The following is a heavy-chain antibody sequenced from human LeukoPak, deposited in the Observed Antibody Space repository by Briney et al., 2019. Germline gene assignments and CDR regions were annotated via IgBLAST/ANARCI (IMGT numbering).Heavy chain of an antibody. CDR1: GFSFISYG. Sequence: PGGSLRLACAAAGFSFISYGMHWVRQAPGKGLEWVAVIWYDGSNKYYADSVKGRFTISRDNSKNTLYLQMNSLRAEDTAVYYYATSGSHYRFEYRGQGTLVTVSS. CDR2: IWYDGSNK. J-gene: IGHJ4*02. CDR3: ATSGSHYRFEY. V-gene: IGHV3-33*01. D-gene: IGHD1-26*01.